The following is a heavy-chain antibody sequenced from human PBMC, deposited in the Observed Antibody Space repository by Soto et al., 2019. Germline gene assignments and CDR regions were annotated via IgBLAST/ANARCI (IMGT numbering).Heavy chain of an antibody. Sequence: QVQLQESGPGLVKPSQTLSLTCTVSGGSISSGGYYWNWIRQHPGKGLEWIGYILYIGSTYYNPCLKSRVTISVDTSKNPFPLKLNSATAADTGVYYCAISVLPWVQGTQVTVSS. J-gene: IGHJ5*02. V-gene: IGHV4-31*03. CDR2: ILYIGST. CDR3: AISVLP. CDR1: GGSISSGGYY.